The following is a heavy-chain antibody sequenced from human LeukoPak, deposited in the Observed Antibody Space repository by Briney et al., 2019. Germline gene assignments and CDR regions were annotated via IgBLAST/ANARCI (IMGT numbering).Heavy chain of an antibody. V-gene: IGHV3-53*01. CDR3: ASAITMVRGVISE. Sequence: GGSLRLSCAASGFTVSSNYMSWVRQAPGKGLAWVSVIYSGGSTYYADSVKGRFTISRDNSKNTLYLQMNSLRAEDTAVYYCASAITMVRGVISEWGQGTLVTVSS. J-gene: IGHJ4*02. CDR2: IYSGGST. D-gene: IGHD3-10*01. CDR1: GFTVSSNY.